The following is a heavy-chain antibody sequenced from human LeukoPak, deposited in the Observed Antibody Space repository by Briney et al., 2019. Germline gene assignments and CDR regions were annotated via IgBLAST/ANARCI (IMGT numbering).Heavy chain of an antibody. CDR2: IRYDGSNK. CDR3: ARDALYYYGSGSSYFDY. J-gene: IGHJ4*02. Sequence: GGSLRLSCAASGFTFSSYGMHWVRQAPGKGLEWVAFIRYDGSNKYYADSVKGRFTISRDNSKNTLYLQMNSLRAEDTAVYYCARDALYYYGSGSSYFDYWGQGTLVTVSS. CDR1: GFTFSSYG. D-gene: IGHD3-10*01. V-gene: IGHV3-30*02.